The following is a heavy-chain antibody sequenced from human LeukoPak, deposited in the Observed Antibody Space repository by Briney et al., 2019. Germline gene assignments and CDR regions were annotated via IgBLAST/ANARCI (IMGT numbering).Heavy chain of an antibody. CDR3: AKDLRYDILTGYYYYGMDV. V-gene: IGHV3-30*18. D-gene: IGHD3-9*01. J-gene: IGHJ6*02. CDR2: ISYDGSNK. Sequence: GGSLRPSCAASGFTFSSYGMHWVRQAPGKGLEWVAVISYDGSNKYYADSVKGRFTISRDNSKNTLYLQMNSLRAEDTAVYYCAKDLRYDILTGYYYYGMDVWGQGTTVTVSS. CDR1: GFTFSSYG.